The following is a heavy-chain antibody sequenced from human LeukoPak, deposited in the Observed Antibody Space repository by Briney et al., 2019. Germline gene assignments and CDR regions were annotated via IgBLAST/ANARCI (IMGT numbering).Heavy chain of an antibody. D-gene: IGHD3-22*01. J-gene: IGHJ6*02. V-gene: IGHV1-69*11. CDR1: GGTFSIYA. CDR3: ARDLNNYDSSGHRQDPRSGMDV. Sequence: ASVKVSCKASGGTFSIYAISWVRQAPGQGLERMGRIIPMLGTANYAQKFQGRVTITADFSTSTAYMELSSVRSEDTAVYYCARDLNNYDSSGHRQDPRSGMDVWGQGTTVTVSS. CDR2: IIPMLGTA.